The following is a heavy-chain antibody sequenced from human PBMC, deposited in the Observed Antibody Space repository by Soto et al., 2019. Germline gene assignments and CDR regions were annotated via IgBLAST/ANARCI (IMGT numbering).Heavy chain of an antibody. J-gene: IGHJ6*02. D-gene: IGHD3-10*01. V-gene: IGHV1-18*01. CDR2: ISAYNGNT. Sequence: QVQLVQSGAEVKKPGASVKVSCKASGYTFTSYGISWVRQAPGQGLEWMGWISAYNGNTNYAQKLQGRVTMTTDTSTSTGYVELRSLRSDDTAVYYCARVNYSASGSYYYYHMDVWGQGTTVTVSS. CDR1: GYTFTSYG. CDR3: ARVNYSASGSYYYYHMDV.